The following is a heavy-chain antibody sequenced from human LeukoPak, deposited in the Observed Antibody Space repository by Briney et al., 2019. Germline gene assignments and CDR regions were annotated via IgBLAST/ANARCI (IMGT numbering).Heavy chain of an antibody. CDR1: GFSFSGYW. J-gene: IGHJ6*03. CDR2: TKQDGSEK. CDR3: VRDKVDYDFWSHSYYYYMDV. V-gene: IGHV3-7*01. D-gene: IGHD3-3*01. Sequence: PGGSLRLSCVASGFSFSGYWMSWVRQAPGKGLEWVANTKQDGSEKYYADSVKGRFTISGDNAKNSVYLQMNSLRAGDTAVYFCVRDKVDYDFWSHSYYYYMDVWGKGTTVTVSS.